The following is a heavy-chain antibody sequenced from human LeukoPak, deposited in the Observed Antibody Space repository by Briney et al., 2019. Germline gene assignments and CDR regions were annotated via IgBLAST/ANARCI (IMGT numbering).Heavy chain of an antibody. D-gene: IGHD3-10*01. CDR1: GYTFTSYY. Sequence: SVKVSCKASGYTFTSYYMHWVRQAPGQGLEWMGGIIPIFGTANYAQKFQGRVTITADESTSTAYMELSSLRSEDTAVYYCARVPHYYGSGSPPRFDPWGQGTLVTVSS. CDR2: IIPIFGTA. J-gene: IGHJ5*02. V-gene: IGHV1-69*13. CDR3: ARVPHYYGSGSPPRFDP.